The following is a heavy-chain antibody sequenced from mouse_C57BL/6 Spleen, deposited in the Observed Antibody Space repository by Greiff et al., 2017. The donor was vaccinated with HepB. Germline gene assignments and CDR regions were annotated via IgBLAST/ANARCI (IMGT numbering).Heavy chain of an antibody. CDR2: IGPGSGST. V-gene: IGHV1-77*01. J-gene: IGHJ4*01. D-gene: IGHD3-2*02. Sequence: QVQLQQSGAELVKPGASVKISCKASGYTFTDYYINWVKQRPGQGLEWIGKIGPGSGSTYYNEKFKGKATLTANKSSSTAYMQLSSLTSEDSAVYFCARKDSSGYDYYAMDYWGQGTSVTVSS. CDR1: GYTFTDYY. CDR3: ARKDSSGYDYYAMDY.